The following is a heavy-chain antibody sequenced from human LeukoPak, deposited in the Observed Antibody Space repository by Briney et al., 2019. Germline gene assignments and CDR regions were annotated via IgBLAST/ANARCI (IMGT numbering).Heavy chain of an antibody. CDR3: ARASPADFNL. CDR1: EFTFSNYW. CDR2: IRGDGIVT. V-gene: IGHV3-74*01. J-gene: IGHJ2*01. Sequence: GGSLRLSCVASEFTFSNYWIHWVRQAPGKGLVWVSRIRGDGIVTNYADSVEGRFTVSRDNAKNTVHLQMNSLRDDDMAVYYCARASPADFNLWGRGTLVTVSS.